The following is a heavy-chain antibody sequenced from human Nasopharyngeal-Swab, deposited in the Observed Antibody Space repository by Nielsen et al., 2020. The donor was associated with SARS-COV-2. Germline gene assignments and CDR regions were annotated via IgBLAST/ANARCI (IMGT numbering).Heavy chain of an antibody. CDR3: ARVSDYYDSSGYYFDY. V-gene: IGHV3-66*01. CDR1: GFTVSSNY. D-gene: IGHD3-22*01. Sequence: GESLKISCAASGFTVSSNYMSWVRQAPGKGLEWVSVIYSGGSTYYADSVKGRFTISRDNSKNTLYLQMNSLRAEDTAVYYCARVSDYYDSSGYYFDYWGQGTLVTVSS. CDR2: IYSGGST. J-gene: IGHJ4*02.